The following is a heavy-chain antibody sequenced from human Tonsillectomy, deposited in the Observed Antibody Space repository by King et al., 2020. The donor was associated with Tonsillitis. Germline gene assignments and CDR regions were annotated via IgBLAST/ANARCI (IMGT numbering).Heavy chain of an antibody. V-gene: IGHV4-38-2*02. CDR1: GYSISSGYY. J-gene: IGHJ5*02. CDR2: IYRSGDT. D-gene: IGHD3-9*01. Sequence: QLQESAPGLVKPSETLSLTCAVSGYSISSGYYWGWVRQSPGRGLEWIGTIYRSGDTYYNPSLKSRLIISVDTSKNQYSLNLTSVTAADTAVYYCARDRGDILTGYYPRGWFDTWGQGSLVTVAS. CDR3: ARDRGDILTGYYPRGWFDT.